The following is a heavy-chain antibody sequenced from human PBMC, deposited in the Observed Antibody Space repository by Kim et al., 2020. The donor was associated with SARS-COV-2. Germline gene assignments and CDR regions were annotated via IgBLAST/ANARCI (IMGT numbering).Heavy chain of an antibody. J-gene: IGHJ6*02. D-gene: IGHD3-16*01. V-gene: IGHV3-30*03. CDR2: ISYDGSNK. CDR3: AIFGFYYYGMDV. CDR1: GFTFSSYG. Sequence: GGSLRLSCAASGFTFSSYGMHWVRQAPGKGLEWVAVISYDGSNKYYADSVKGRFTISRDNSKNTLYLQMNSLRAEDTAVYYCAIFGFYYYGMDVWGQGTTVTVSS.